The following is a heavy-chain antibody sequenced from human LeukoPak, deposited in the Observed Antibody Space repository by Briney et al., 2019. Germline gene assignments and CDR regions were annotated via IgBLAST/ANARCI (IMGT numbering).Heavy chain of an antibody. CDR2: IDHSGSA. Sequence: KPSETLSLTCGVYGGSFSGYHWTWIRLRPGKGLDWIGDIDHSGSAHYNPSLKSRVTISIDTSNKQFSLNLHSATAADTAVYYCARGFPTSSRWFDPWGQGTLVTVSS. CDR1: GGSFSGYH. J-gene: IGHJ5*02. CDR3: ARGFPTSSRWFDP. V-gene: IGHV4-34*01. D-gene: IGHD6-6*01.